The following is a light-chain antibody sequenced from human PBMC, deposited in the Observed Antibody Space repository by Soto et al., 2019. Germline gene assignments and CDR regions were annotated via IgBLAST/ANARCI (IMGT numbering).Light chain of an antibody. V-gene: IGKV1-6*01. J-gene: IGKJ1*01. CDR2: AAS. Sequence: AIHMTQSPSSLSASVGDRVIITCRASQGIRSELAWYQQKPGKAPNLLIYAASTLQSGVPSRFSGSGSGTDFTLTISSLQPEDFATYYCLHDYNYPRTFGQGTKVDIK. CDR1: QGIRSE. CDR3: LHDYNYPRT.